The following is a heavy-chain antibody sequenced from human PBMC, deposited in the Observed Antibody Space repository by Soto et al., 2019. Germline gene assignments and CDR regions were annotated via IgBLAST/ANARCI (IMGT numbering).Heavy chain of an antibody. J-gene: IGHJ6*02. CDR3: TTDVDDFWSGYWSVGRYYYYYGMDV. D-gene: IGHD3-3*01. Sequence: GGSLRLSCAASGFTFSNAWMNWVRQAPGKGLEWVGRIKSKTDGGTTDYAAPVKGRFTISRDDSKNTLYLQMNSLKTEDTAVYYCTTDVDDFWSGYWSVGRYYYYYGMDVWGQGTTVTVSS. CDR1: GFTFSNAW. V-gene: IGHV3-15*07. CDR2: IKSKTDGGTT.